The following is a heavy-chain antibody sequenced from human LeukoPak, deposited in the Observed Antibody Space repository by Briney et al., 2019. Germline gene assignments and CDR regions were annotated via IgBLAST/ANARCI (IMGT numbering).Heavy chain of an antibody. D-gene: IGHD3-3*01. Sequence: ASVKVSCKASGYTFTSYGISWVRQAPGQGLEWMGWISAYNGNTNYAQKLQGRVTMTTDTSTSTAYVELRSLRSDDTAVYYCARDRLGDYDFWSGYDNWFDPWGQGTLVTVSS. V-gene: IGHV1-18*01. J-gene: IGHJ5*02. CDR2: ISAYNGNT. CDR3: ARDRLGDYDFWSGYDNWFDP. CDR1: GYTFTSYG.